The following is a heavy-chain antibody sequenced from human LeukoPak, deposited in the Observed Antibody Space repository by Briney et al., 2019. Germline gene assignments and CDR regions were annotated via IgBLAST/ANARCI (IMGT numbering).Heavy chain of an antibody. V-gene: IGHV4-61*09. CDR1: GGSISTDNYY. J-gene: IGHJ5*02. Sequence: SETLSLTCTVSGGSISTDNYYWSWIRQPAGKGLEWIGHIYTSGSTIYNPSLKSRVTISIDTSENQFSLKLSSVTAADTAVYYCATLIAVAGTENWFDPWGQGTLVTVSS. D-gene: IGHD6-19*01. CDR3: ATLIAVAGTENWFDP. CDR2: IYTSGST.